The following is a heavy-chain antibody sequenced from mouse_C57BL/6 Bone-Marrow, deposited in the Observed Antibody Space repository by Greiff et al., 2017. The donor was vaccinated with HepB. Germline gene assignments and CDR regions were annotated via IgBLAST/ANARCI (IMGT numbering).Heavy chain of an antibody. V-gene: IGHV5-12*01. D-gene: IGHD2-3*01. CDR3: ARPVYDGYYVDY. CDR2: ISNGGGST. CDR1: GFTFSDYY. J-gene: IGHJ2*01. Sequence: EVKLVESGGGLVQPGGSLKLSCAASGFTFSDYYMYWVRQTPEKRLEWVAYISNGGGSTYYPDTVKGRFTISRDNAKNTLYLQMSRLKSEDTAMYYCARPVYDGYYVDYWGQGTTLTVSS.